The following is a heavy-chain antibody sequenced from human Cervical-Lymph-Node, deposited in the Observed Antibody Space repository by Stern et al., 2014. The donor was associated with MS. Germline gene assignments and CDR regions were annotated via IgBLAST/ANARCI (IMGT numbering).Heavy chain of an antibody. CDR1: GGGFSSYA. CDR2: IHPMFAIA. CDR3: ARGADPHSGTFDF. V-gene: IGHV1-69*18. Sequence: QVQLVQSGAEVKKPGSSVKVSCKASGGGFSSYAVSWLRQAPGQGPEWMGMIHPMFAIANYAQKFQGRVAITADESTTTAYMEIQSLKSGDAAVYYCARGADPHSGTFDFWGQGTLVTVSS. J-gene: IGHJ4*02. D-gene: IGHD1-14*01.